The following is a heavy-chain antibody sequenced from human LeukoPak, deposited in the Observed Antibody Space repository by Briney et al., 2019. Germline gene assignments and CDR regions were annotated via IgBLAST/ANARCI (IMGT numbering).Heavy chain of an antibody. CDR1: GGSIRSRSYY. CDR3: ARHHCSGGACYSMAWFDP. J-gene: IGHJ5*02. D-gene: IGHD2-15*01. Sequence: SETLSLTCTVSGGSIRSRSYYWGWIRQPPGKGVEWIGSFYYSGTTYYNPSLKSRVIIPVDPSKNQFSLKLSSVTAADTAVYYCARHHCSGGACYSMAWFDPWGQGTLVTVSS. CDR2: FYYSGTT. V-gene: IGHV4-39*01.